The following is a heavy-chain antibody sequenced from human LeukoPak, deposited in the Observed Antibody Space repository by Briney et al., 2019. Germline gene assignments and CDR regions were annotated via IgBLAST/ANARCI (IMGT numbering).Heavy chain of an antibody. CDR1: GFTFSSYA. CDR2: ISYDGSNK. J-gene: IGHJ6*02. V-gene: IGHV3-30-3*01. Sequence: GRSLRLSCAASGFTFSSYAMHWVRQAPGKGLEWVAVISYDGSNKYYADSVKGRFTISRDNSKNTLYLQMNSLRAEDTAVYYCARVRGSSIVGASYYYYGMDVWGQGTTVTVSS. D-gene: IGHD1-26*01. CDR3: ARVRGSSIVGASYYYYGMDV.